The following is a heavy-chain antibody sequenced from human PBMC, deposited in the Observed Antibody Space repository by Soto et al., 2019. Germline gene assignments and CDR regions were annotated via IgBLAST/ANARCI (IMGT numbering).Heavy chain of an antibody. CDR3: AKEFGSTWIDH. CDR1: GFTLTTYG. J-gene: IGHJ4*02. CDR2: MSYDGTKE. Sequence: QVQLVESGGGVVQPGRSLRLSCAASGFTLTTYGMHWVRQAPGKGLERVSAMSYDGTKEYYADSVKGRFTISRDSSRNTLFLQLHRLRAEDTAVYYCAKEFGSTWIDHWGEGTLVTVSS. V-gene: IGHV3-30*18. D-gene: IGHD6-13*01.